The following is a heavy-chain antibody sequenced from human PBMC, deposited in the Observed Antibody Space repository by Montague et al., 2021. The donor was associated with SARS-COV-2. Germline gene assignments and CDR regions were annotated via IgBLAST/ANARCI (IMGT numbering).Heavy chain of an antibody. CDR3: ARVSSTALRGVIKTSGYYALDV. Sequence: SETLSLTCSVSGGSLRHSYWTWIRQAPARGLKWIGYIYHTGTTKYNPALQSRLTISVDTAKNQFFLSLTSVTAADTAIYYCARVSSTALRGVIKTSGYYALDVWGPGTTVRVSS. D-gene: IGHD3-10*01. V-gene: IGHV4-4*09. J-gene: IGHJ6*02. CDR2: IYHTGTT. CDR1: GGSLRHSY.